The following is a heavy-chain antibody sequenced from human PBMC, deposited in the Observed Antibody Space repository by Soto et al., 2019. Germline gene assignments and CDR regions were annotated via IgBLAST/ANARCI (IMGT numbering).Heavy chain of an antibody. CDR3: ARADYGSGSYFYYYYYMDV. D-gene: IGHD3-10*01. V-gene: IGHV3-33*01. CDR1: GFTFSSYG. J-gene: IGHJ6*03. Sequence: QVQLVESGGGVVQPGRSLRLSCAASGFTFSSYGMHWVRQAPGKGLAWVAVIWYDGSNKYYADSVKGRFTISRDNSKNTLYLQMNSLRAEDTAVYYCARADYGSGSYFYYYYYMDVWVKGTTVIVSS. CDR2: IWYDGSNK.